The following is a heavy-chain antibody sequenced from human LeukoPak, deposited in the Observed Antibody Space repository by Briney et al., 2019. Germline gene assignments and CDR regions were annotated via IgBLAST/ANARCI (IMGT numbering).Heavy chain of an antibody. CDR2: IYTSGST. Sequence: SETLSLTCTVSGGSISSYYWSWIRQPAGKGLEWIGRIYTSGSTYYNPSLKSRVTISVDTSKNQFSLKLSSVTAADTAVYYCARHVGDYGIFYFDYWGQGTLVTVSS. CDR1: GGSISSYY. J-gene: IGHJ4*02. D-gene: IGHD4-17*01. V-gene: IGHV4-4*07. CDR3: ARHVGDYGIFYFDY.